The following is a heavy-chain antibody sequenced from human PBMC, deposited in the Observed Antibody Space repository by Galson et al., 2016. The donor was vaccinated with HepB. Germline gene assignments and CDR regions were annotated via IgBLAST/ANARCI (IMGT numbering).Heavy chain of an antibody. CDR2: IISIFGTA. CDR1: GGTFSSDA. CDR3: ASDVVEYFRH. V-gene: IGHV1-69*13. J-gene: IGHJ1*01. Sequence: SVKVSCKASGGTFSSDALSWVRQAPGQGLEWLGGIISIFGTANYAQKFQDRVTITADESTSTVYMELSSLRSEDTAIYYCASDVVEYFRHWGQGTLVTVSS.